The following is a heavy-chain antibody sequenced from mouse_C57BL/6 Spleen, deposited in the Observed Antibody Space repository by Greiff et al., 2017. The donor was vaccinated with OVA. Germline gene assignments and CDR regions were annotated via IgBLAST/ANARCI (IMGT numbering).Heavy chain of an antibody. CDR2: IDPEDGKT. Sequence: EVQLQQSGAELVKPGASVKLSCTASGFNIKDYYMHWVKQRTEQGLEWIGRIDPEDGKTKYAPKFQGKATITADTSSNTAYLQLSSLTSEDTAVYYCARSSDGYHWFAYWGQGTLVTVSA. CDR3: ARSSDGYHWFAY. CDR1: GFNIKDYY. D-gene: IGHD2-3*01. V-gene: IGHV14-2*01. J-gene: IGHJ3*01.